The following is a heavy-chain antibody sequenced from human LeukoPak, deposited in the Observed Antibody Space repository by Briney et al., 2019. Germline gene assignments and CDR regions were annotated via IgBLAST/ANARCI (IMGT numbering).Heavy chain of an antibody. V-gene: IGHV4-39*07. CDR3: AREGDEYSGSYYHWFDP. CDR1: GGSISSSSYY. J-gene: IGHJ5*02. Sequence: SETLSLTCTVSGGSISSSSYYWGWIRQPPGKGLEWIGSIYYSGSTYYNPSLKSRVTISVDTSKNQFSLKLSSVTAADTAVYYCAREGDEYSGSYYHWFDPWGQGTLVTVSS. D-gene: IGHD1-26*01. CDR2: IYYSGST.